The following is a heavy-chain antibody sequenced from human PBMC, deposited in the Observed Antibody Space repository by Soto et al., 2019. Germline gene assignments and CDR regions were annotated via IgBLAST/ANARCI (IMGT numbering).Heavy chain of an antibody. D-gene: IGHD3-10*01. Sequence: QVQLEQSGAEVKMPGSSVTVSCKAYGATFTKYAFNWVRQAPGQGLEWMGGIIPLFGSTNYAERFHGRLTVTTNESTSTVFMELSSLTSDDTAIYYCARDETVIRGVIKRGGGLDLWGQGTTVIVSS. CDR3: ARDETVIRGVIKRGGGLDL. CDR1: GATFTKYA. CDR2: IIPLFGST. V-gene: IGHV1-69*19. J-gene: IGHJ6*02.